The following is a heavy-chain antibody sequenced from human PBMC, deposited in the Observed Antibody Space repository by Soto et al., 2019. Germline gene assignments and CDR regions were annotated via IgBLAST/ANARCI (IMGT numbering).Heavy chain of an antibody. Sequence: QITLNESGPTQVKPRQTLTLTCTVSGFSLTTSGVGVGWSRQSPGKAPEWLALIYWDDDKRYSPSLKSRLTITKDTTKTQVVLTMADLDPADTATYYCAHRVLRTVFGLVTTTAIYFDFWGQGTPVAVSS. CDR3: AHRVLRTVFGLVTTTAIYFDF. J-gene: IGHJ4*02. CDR2: IYWDDDK. V-gene: IGHV2-5*02. D-gene: IGHD3-3*01. CDR1: GFSLTTSGVG.